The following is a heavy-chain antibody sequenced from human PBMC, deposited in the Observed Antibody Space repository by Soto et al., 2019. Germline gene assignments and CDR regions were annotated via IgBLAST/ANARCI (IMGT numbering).Heavy chain of an antibody. CDR2: IYHSGST. CDR3: ARDWVTGFYQLDS. V-gene: IGHV4-38-2*02. CDR1: CYSISTGFN. J-gene: IGHJ4*02. D-gene: IGHD2-2*01. Sequence: SETLSLTCAVSCYSISTGFNWAWIRHPPGKGLEGIGSIYHSGSTYYNLSLKSRVTISSDASKNQISLKLSSVTAADTALYYCARDWVTGFYQLDSWGQGTLVTVSS.